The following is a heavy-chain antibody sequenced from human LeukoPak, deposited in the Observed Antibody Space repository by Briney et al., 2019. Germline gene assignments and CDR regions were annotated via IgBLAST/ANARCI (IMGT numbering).Heavy chain of an antibody. CDR1: GGTFSSYA. CDR2: IIPIFGTA. Sequence: ASVKVSCKASGGTFSSYAISWVRQAPGQGLEWMGGIIPIFGTANYAQKFQGRVTITADESTSTAYMELSSLRSEDTAVNYCAREKDGPFDYWGQGTLVTVSS. CDR3: AREKDGPFDY. V-gene: IGHV1-69*13. D-gene: IGHD2-15*01. J-gene: IGHJ4*02.